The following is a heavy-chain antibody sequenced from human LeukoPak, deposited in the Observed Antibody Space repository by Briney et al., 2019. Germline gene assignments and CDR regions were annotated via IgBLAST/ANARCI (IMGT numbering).Heavy chain of an antibody. CDR3: TGVAVAGNTDY. V-gene: IGHV4-39*01. J-gene: IGHJ4*02. Sequence: PSETLPLTCTVSGGSISSSSYYWGWIRQPPGKGLEWIGSIYYSGSTYYNPSLKSRVTISVDTSKNQFSLKLSSVTAADTAVYYCTGVAVAGNTDYWGQGTLVTVSS. CDR1: GGSISSSSYY. CDR2: IYYSGST. D-gene: IGHD6-19*01.